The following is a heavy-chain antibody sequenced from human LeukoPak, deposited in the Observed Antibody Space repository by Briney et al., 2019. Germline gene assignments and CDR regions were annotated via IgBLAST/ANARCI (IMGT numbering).Heavy chain of an antibody. CDR1: GESFSGYY. Sequence: PSETLSLTCAVSGESFSGYYWSWIRQPPGKGLEWIGEINHSGSTNYNPSLKSRVTISVDTSKNQFSLKLSSVTAADTAVYYCAGWYSSSWYRHLYGVAYWGQGTLVTVSS. J-gene: IGHJ4*02. CDR2: INHSGST. D-gene: IGHD6-13*01. CDR3: AGWYSSSWYRHLYGVAY. V-gene: IGHV4-34*01.